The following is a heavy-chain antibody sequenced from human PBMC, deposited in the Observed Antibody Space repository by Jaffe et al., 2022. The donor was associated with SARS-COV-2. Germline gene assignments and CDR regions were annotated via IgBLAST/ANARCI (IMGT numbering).Heavy chain of an antibody. V-gene: IGHV1-46*01. CDR1: GYTFTSYY. J-gene: IGHJ6*02. D-gene: IGHD6-19*01. CDR3: ARDPQWLAYNFYGMDV. CDR2: INPSGGST. Sequence: QVQLVQSGAEVKKPGASVKVSCKASGYTFTSYYMHWVRQAPGQGLEWMGIINPSGGSTSYAQKFQGRVTMTRDTSTSTVYMELSSLRSEDTAVYYCARDPQWLAYNFYGMDVWGQGTTVTVSS.